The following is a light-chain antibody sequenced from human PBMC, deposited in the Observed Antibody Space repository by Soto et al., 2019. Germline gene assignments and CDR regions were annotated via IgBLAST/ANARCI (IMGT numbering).Light chain of an antibody. V-gene: IGLV2-14*03. CDR2: DVS. J-gene: IGLJ1*01. CDR3: TSYTTINTYI. Sequence: QSALTQPASVSESPGQSITISCTGSTNDVGGYNNVTWYQQHPGKAPTLMIYDVSYRPSGVSDRFSASKSGNTASLTISGLQAEDEADYYCTSYTTINTYIFGSGTKVTVL. CDR1: TNDVGGYNN.